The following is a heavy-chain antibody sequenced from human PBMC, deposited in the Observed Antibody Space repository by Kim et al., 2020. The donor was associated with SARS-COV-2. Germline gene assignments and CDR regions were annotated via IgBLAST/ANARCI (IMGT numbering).Heavy chain of an antibody. CDR2: IYYSGST. Sequence: SETLSLTCTVSGGSISSSSYYWGWIRQPPGKGLEWIGSIYYSGSTYYNPSLKSRVTISVDTSKNQFSLKLSSVTAADTAVYYCARIRLPYDSSGYYYSRLGYFQHWGQGTLVTVSS. CDR1: GGSISSSSYY. J-gene: IGHJ1*01. V-gene: IGHV4-39*01. D-gene: IGHD3-22*01. CDR3: ARIRLPYDSSGYYYSRLGYFQH.